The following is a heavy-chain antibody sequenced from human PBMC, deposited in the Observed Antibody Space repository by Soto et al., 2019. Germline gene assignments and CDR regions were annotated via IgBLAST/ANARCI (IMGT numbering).Heavy chain of an antibody. CDR2: ISSSSSYT. V-gene: IGHV3-11*06. CDR1: GFTFSDYY. J-gene: IGHJ6*02. CDR3: ARGHHGMDV. Sequence: GPLRLSCAASGFTFSDYYMSWIRQAPGKGLEWVSYISSSSSYTNNADSVKGRFTTSRDNAKNSLYLQMNSLRAEDTAVYYCARGHHGMDVWGQGTTVTVSS.